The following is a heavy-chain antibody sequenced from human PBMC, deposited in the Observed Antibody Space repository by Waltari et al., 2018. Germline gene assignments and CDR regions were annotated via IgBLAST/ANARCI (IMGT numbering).Heavy chain of an antibody. J-gene: IGHJ4*02. Sequence: QLQESGPRLVKPSGTLSLTCGVSGDSMSRSAFWSWVRQPPGKGLEWIGQVRGDGRANYNPSFASRVTVSLDTYNNQFSLMVTSATAADTAVYYCARDRGRGLYLDSWGPGTLVTVSP. V-gene: IGHV4-4*02. CDR1: GDSMSRSAF. CDR2: VRGDGRA. CDR3: ARDRGRGLYLDS. D-gene: IGHD2-15*01.